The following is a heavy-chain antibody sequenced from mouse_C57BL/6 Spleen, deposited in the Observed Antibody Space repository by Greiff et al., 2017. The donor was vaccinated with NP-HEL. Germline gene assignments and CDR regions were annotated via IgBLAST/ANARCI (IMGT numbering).Heavy chain of an antibody. CDR2: IYPGDGDT. D-gene: IGHD1-1*01. J-gene: IGHJ3*01. CDR1: GYAFSSYW. Sequence: LVESGAELVKPGASVKISCKASGYAFSSYWMNWVKQRPGKGLEWIGQIYPGDGDTNYNGKFKGKATLTADKSSSTAYMQLSSLTSEDSAVYFCARLDYGSSLFAYWGQGTLVTVSA. V-gene: IGHV1-80*01. CDR3: ARLDYGSSLFAY.